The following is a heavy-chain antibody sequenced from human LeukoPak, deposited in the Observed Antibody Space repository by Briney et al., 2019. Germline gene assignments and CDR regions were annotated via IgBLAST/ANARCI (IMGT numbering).Heavy chain of an antibody. CDR2: ISAYNGNT. V-gene: IGHV1-18*01. CDR3: ARDTGGENWFDP. CDR1: GYTFTSYG. Sequence: ASVKVSCKASGYTFTSYGISWVRQAPGQGLEWMGWISAYNGNTNYAQKLQGRVTMTTDTSTSTAYMELSSLRSEDTAVYYCARDTGGENWFDPWGQGTLVTVSS. D-gene: IGHD1-14*01. J-gene: IGHJ5*02.